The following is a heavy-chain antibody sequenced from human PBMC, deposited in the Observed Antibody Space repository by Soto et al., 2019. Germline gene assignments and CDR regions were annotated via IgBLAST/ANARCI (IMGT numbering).Heavy chain of an antibody. CDR1: GGSLSSGDYY. D-gene: IGHD3-22*01. CDR2: IYYSGST. CDR3: ARLGFYYQSLDP. V-gene: IGHV4-30-4*01. Sequence: SETLSLTCTVSGGSLSSGDYYWSWLRQPPGKGLEWIGYIYYSGSTYYNPSLKSRVTISLETSKSQFSLRLSSVTAADTAVYFCARLGFYYQSLDPWGPGTLVTVSS. J-gene: IGHJ5*02.